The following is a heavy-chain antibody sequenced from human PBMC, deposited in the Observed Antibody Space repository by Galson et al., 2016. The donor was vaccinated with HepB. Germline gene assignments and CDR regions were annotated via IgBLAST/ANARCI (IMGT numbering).Heavy chain of an antibody. J-gene: IGHJ6*02. Sequence: QSGAEVTKPGESLEISCKGSGYSFDTYWISWVRQVPGKGLEWMGIIYPGDAETVYSPSFDGQVTISAQRFIRTAYLKWNSLKAADTAIYYCARHEHFGRQPQYHTLDVWGQGTTVTFSS. V-gene: IGHV5-51*01. D-gene: IGHD3-3*02. CDR1: GYSFDTYW. CDR3: ARHEHFGRQPQYHTLDV. CDR2: IYPGDAET.